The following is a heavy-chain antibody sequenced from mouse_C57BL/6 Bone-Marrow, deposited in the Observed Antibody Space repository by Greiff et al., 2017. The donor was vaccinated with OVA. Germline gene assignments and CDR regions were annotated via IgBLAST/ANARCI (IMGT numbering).Heavy chain of an antibody. CDR1: GFTFSSYA. CDR3: ARDGIYYYGSSYYYFDY. Sequence: EVQLVESGGGLVKPGGSLKLSCAASGFTFSSYAMSWVRQTPEKRLEWVATISDGGSYTYYPDNVKGRFTISRDNAKNNLYLQMSHLKSEDTAMYYCARDGIYYYGSSYYYFDYWGQGTTLTVSS. CDR2: ISDGGSYT. V-gene: IGHV5-4*01. J-gene: IGHJ2*01. D-gene: IGHD1-1*01.